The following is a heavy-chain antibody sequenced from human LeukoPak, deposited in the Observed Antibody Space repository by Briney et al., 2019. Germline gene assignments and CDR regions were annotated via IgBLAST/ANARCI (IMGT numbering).Heavy chain of an antibody. CDR2: INDSGST. CDR1: GGSFSGYY. CDR3: ARGQWLGSCNWFDP. D-gene: IGHD6-19*01. V-gene: IGHV4-34*01. J-gene: IGHJ5*02. Sequence: SETLSLTCAVYGGSFSGYYWSWIRQPPGKGLEWIGEINDSGSTNYNPSLKSRVTISVDTSKNQFSLKLSSVTAADTAVYYCARGQWLGSCNWFDPWGPGTLVTVSS.